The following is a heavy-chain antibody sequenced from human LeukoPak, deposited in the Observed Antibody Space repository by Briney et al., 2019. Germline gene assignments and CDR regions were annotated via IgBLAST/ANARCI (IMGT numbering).Heavy chain of an antibody. D-gene: IGHD6-19*01. CDR3: AKGDIAVAGSNY. CDR2: IRYDGSNK. V-gene: IGHV3-30*02. J-gene: IGHJ4*02. CDR1: GFTFSSYG. Sequence: PGGSLRLSCAASGFTFSSYGMHWVRQAPGKGLEWVAFIRYDGSNKYYVDSVKGRFTISRDNSKNTLYLQMNSLRAEDTAVYYCAKGDIAVAGSNYWGQGTLVTVSS.